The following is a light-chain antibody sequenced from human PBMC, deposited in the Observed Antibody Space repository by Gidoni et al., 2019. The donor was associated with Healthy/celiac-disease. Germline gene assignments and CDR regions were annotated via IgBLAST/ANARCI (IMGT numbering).Light chain of an antibody. V-gene: IGKV3-15*01. Sequence: EIVMPQSPATLSVSPGERATLSCRASQSVSSNLAWYQQKPGQAPRLLIYGASTRATGIPARFSGSGSGTEFTLTISSLQSEDFAVFYCQQYNNWPPVTFGQGTRLEIK. CDR2: GAS. CDR3: QQYNNWPPVT. CDR1: QSVSSN. J-gene: IGKJ5*01.